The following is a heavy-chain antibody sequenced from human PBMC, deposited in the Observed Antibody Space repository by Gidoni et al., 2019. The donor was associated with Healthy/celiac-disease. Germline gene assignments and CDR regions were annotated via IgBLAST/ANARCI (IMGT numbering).Heavy chain of an antibody. Sequence: QVQLVESGGGLVKPGGSLRLSCAASGFTFSDYYMSWLRQAPGKGLEWVSYISSSGSTIYYADSVKGRFTISRDNAKNSLYLQMNSLRAEDTAVYYCARDRCSGGSCHSRMEWTRYYYYGMDVWGQGTTVTVSS. J-gene: IGHJ6*02. D-gene: IGHD2-15*01. CDR1: GFTFSDYY. V-gene: IGHV3-11*01. CDR2: ISSSGSTI. CDR3: ARDRCSGGSCHSRMEWTRYYYYGMDV.